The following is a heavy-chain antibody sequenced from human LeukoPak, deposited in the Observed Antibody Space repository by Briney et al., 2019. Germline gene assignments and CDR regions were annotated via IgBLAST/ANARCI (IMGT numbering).Heavy chain of an antibody. CDR3: ARHGGRGYSGYDMEYFQH. J-gene: IGHJ1*01. D-gene: IGHD5-12*01. CDR2: ISCSGST. CDR1: GGSINSYY. V-gene: IGHV4-59*08. Sequence: SETLSLTCTVSGGSINSYYWSWIRQPPGKGLEWSGYISCSGSTNFNPSLRSRVTISVDTSKNYFSLKLSSMTAADTAVYYCARHGGRGYSGYDMEYFQHWGQGTLVTVSS.